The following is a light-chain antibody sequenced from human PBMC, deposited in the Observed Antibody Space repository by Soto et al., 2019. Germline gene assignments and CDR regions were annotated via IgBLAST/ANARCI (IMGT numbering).Light chain of an antibody. CDR2: KAS. V-gene: IGKV1-5*03. J-gene: IGKJ4*01. Sequence: DIQMTQSPFTLSASVGDRVTITCRASQSISSWLAWYQQKPGKAPTLLIYKASSLESEVPSRFSGSGSGTEFTLTISSLQPDDFATYYCQHYNSYSPTFGGGTKVEIK. CDR3: QHYNSYSPT. CDR1: QSISSW.